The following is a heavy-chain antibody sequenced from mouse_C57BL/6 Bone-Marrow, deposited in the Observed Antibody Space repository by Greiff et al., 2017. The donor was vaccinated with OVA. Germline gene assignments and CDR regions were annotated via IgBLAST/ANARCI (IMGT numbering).Heavy chain of an antibody. J-gene: IGHJ2*01. Sequence: QVQLKQSGAELARPGASVKLSCKASGYTFTSYGISWVKQRTGQGLEWIGEIYPRSGNTYYNEKFKGKATLTADKSSSTAYMELRSLTSEDSAVYFCAREEGYYYGSSFYFDYWGQGTTLTVSS. CDR1: GYTFTSYG. V-gene: IGHV1-81*01. D-gene: IGHD1-1*01. CDR2: IYPRSGNT. CDR3: AREEGYYYGSSFYFDY.